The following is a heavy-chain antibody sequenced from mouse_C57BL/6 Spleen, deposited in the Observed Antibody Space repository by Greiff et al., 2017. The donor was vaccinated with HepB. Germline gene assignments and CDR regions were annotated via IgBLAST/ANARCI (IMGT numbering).Heavy chain of an antibody. J-gene: IGHJ4*01. CDR3: ARRVDPYAMDY. CDR1: GYTFTDYY. CDR2: INPNNGGT. Sequence: EVQLQQSGPELVKPGASVKISCKASGYTFTDYYMNWVKQSHGKSLEWIGDINPNNGGTSYNQKFKGKATLTVDKSSSTSYMELRSLTSEDSAVYYCARRVDPYAMDYWGQGTSVTVSS. V-gene: IGHV1-26*01.